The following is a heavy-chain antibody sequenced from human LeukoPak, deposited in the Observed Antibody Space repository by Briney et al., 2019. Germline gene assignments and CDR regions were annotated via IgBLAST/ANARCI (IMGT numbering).Heavy chain of an antibody. CDR3: AKGPNYFDY. CDR2: MNSDGSAT. V-gene: IGHV3-74*01. Sequence: PGGSLRLSCAASGFSFSNYWMHWVRQAPGKGLVWVTRMNSDGSATYYADSVQGRFTISRDNAKNTLYLQMNSLRAEDTAMYFCAKGPNYFDYWGQGTLVTVSS. J-gene: IGHJ4*02. CDR1: GFSFSNYW.